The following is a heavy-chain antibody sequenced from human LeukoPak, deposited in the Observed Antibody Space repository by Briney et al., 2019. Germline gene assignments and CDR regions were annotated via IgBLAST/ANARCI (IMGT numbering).Heavy chain of an antibody. CDR2: IYTSGST. J-gene: IGHJ6*03. CDR3: AREDYYGSGSHMDV. D-gene: IGHD3-10*01. V-gene: IGHV4-61*02. Sequence: SQTLSLTCTVSGGSISSGSYYWSWIRQPAGKGLEWIGRIYTSGSTNYNPSLKSRVTISVDTSKNQFPLKLSSVTAADTAVYYCAREDYYGSGSHMDVWGKGTTVTVSS. CDR1: GGSISSGSYY.